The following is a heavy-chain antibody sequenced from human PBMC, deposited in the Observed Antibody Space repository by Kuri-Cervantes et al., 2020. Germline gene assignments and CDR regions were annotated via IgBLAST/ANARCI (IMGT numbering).Heavy chain of an antibody. J-gene: IGHJ4*02. V-gene: IGHV4-38-2*02. Sequence: SETLSLTCTVSGYSISSGYYWGWIRQPPGKGLEWIGEINHSGSTNYNPSLKSRVTISVDTSKNQFSLKLSSVTAADTAVYYCARATDGVDYWGQGTLVTVSS. CDR2: INHSGST. CDR3: ARATDGVDY. D-gene: IGHD3-10*01. CDR1: GYSISSGYY.